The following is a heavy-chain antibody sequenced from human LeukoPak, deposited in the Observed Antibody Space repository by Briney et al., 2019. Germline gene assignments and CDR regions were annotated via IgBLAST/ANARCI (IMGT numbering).Heavy chain of an antibody. CDR1: GLLLSTHAMR. J-gene: IGHJ4*02. CDR2: IDWDDDE. V-gene: IGHV2-70*04. CDR3: ALSLNNAAYFDY. Sequence: SGPTLVNPTETLTLTCTFTGLLLSTHAMRVSWIRQPPGKTLEWLARIDWDDDEYYSRPLKTRLTISKDTSKNQVVLTMTNMDPVDTATYHCALSLNNAAYFDYWGQGTLVTVSS. D-gene: IGHD1/OR15-1a*01.